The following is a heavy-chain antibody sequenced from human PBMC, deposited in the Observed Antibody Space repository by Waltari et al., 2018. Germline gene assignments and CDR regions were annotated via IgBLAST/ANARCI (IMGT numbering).Heavy chain of an antibody. J-gene: IGHJ6*02. Sequence: QVQLQQWGAGLLKPSETLSLTCAVYGGSFSGYYWSWIRQPPGTGLEWIGEINHSGSTNYNPSLKSRVTISVDTSKNQFSLKLSSVTAADTAVYYCARTGVTIFGVVTQRRGMDVWGQGTTVTVSS. CDR2: INHSGST. V-gene: IGHV4-34*01. CDR3: ARTGVTIFGVVTQRRGMDV. D-gene: IGHD3-3*01. CDR1: GGSFSGYY.